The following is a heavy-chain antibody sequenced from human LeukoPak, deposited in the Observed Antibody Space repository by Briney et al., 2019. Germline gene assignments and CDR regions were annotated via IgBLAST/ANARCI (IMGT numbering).Heavy chain of an antibody. V-gene: IGHV3-23*01. J-gene: IGHJ6*02. CDR3: AKLSYGYYGMDV. Sequence: GRSLRLSCAASGFTFSSYAMSWVRQAPGKGLEWVSAISGSGGSTYYADSVKGRFTISRDNSKNTLYLQMNSLRAEDTAVYYCAKLSYGYYGMDVWGQGTTVTVSS. CDR2: ISGSGGST. CDR1: GFTFSSYA. D-gene: IGHD5-18*01.